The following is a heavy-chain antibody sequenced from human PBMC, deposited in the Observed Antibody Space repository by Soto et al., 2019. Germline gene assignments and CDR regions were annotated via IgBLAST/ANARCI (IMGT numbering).Heavy chain of an antibody. V-gene: IGHV4-34*01. CDR1: GGSFSGYY. Sequence: QVQLQQWGAGLLKPSETLSLTCAVYGGSFSGYYWSWIRQPPGKGLEGIGEINHSGSTNYNPSLKSRVTISVDTSKNQFSLKLSSVTAADTAVYYCARGNSDGAARRNLNWFDPWGQGTLVTVSS. D-gene: IGHD6-6*01. CDR3: ARGNSDGAARRNLNWFDP. J-gene: IGHJ5*02. CDR2: INHSGST.